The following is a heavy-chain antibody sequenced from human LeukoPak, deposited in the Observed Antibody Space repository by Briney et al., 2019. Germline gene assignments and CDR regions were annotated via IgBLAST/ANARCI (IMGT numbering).Heavy chain of an antibody. CDR2: INPSGGST. D-gene: IGHD3-10*01. CDR1: GYTFTFTGYY. V-gene: IGHV1-46*01. J-gene: IGHJ6*04. Sequence: ASVKVSCKASGYTFTFTGYYIHWVRQAPGQGLEWMGIINPSGGSTSYAQKFQGRVTMTRDTSTSTVYMELSSLRSEDTAVYYCARGYGSGSALWNSDVWGKGTTVTVSS. CDR3: ARGYGSGSALWNSDV.